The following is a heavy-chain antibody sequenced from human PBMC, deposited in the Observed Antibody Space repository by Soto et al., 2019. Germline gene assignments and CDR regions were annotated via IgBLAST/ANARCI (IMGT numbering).Heavy chain of an antibody. D-gene: IGHD1-7*01. V-gene: IGHV1-69*01. CDR2: IIPNYGTS. Sequence: QVQLVQSGAELKKPGSSVKVSCKASGGTFGNFAISWVRQAPGQGPEWVAGIIPNYGTSNYADDFRGRITLTADESTATAYMELSSLSSEDTAIYYCATGTIDGYNYWYFDLWGRGTQVTVSS. J-gene: IGHJ2*01. CDR1: GGTFGNFA. CDR3: ATGTIDGYNYWYFDL.